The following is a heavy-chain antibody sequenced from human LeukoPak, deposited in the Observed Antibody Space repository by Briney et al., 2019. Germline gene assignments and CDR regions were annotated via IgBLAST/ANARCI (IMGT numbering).Heavy chain of an antibody. D-gene: IGHD4-11*01. CDR1: GLTFSNYA. V-gene: IGHV3-23*01. CDR2: VSGGGSNS. CDR3: AKGGHYSPFDI. J-gene: IGHJ3*02. Sequence: GGSLRLSCAASGLTFSNYAMTWVRQAPGKGLEWVSTVSGGGSNSYYADSVKGRFTISRDNSKNMVFLQMNSLRAEDTALYYCAKGGHYSPFDIGGQGTMVTVSS.